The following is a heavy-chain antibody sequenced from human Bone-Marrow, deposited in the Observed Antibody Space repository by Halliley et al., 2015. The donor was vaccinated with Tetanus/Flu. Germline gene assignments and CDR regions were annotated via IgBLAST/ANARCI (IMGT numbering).Heavy chain of an antibody. CDR3: GTSFRGHCSRTTCYGGFDY. CDR2: ISDSVIT. V-gene: IGHV4-59*01. Sequence: YISDSVITNSNPPLKSRVTISEDTSKNQYSLRLTSVTAADTAVYYCGTSFRGHCSRTTCYGGFDYWGRGTLVTVSS. D-gene: IGHD2-2*01. J-gene: IGHJ4*02.